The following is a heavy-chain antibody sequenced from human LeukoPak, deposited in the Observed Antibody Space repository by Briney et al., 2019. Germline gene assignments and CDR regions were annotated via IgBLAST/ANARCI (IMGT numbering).Heavy chain of an antibody. CDR1: GYTFTSYY. Sequence: GASVKVSCKTSGYTFTSYYIHWVRQAPEQGLEWMGIINPSGGSTAYARKFQGRVTMTRDTSTNTVYMELSSLRSEDTAVYYCARPTTVGNAFHIWGQGTMVTVSS. CDR3: ARPTTVGNAFHI. J-gene: IGHJ3*02. D-gene: IGHD4-23*01. V-gene: IGHV1-46*01. CDR2: INPSGGST.